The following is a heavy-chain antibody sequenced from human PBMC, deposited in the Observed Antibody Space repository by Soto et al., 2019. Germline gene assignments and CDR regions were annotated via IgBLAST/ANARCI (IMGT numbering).Heavy chain of an antibody. D-gene: IGHD2-2*01. CDR2: INHGGST. J-gene: IGHJ6*02. Sequence: SETLSLTCAVYGGSFSGYYWTWIRQPPGTGGEWIGEINHGGSTNYNPSLKSRVTISVDTSKNQFSLKVTSVTAADTALYYCARQGGYCSSTKCYGYYAMDVWGQGTTVTVSS. CDR3: ARQGGYCSSTKCYGYYAMDV. CDR1: GGSFSGYY. V-gene: IGHV4-34*01.